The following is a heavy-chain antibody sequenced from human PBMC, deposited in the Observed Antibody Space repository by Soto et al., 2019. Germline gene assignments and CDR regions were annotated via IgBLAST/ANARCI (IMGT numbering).Heavy chain of an antibody. V-gene: IGHV3-11*01. CDR1: GFTFSDYY. Sequence: QVQLVESGGGLVKPGGSLRLSCAASGFTFSDYYMSWIRQAPGKGLEWISYISRSASTIYYADSVKGRFTISRDNAKNSMYLQMNSLRAEDTAVYYCARKPYSRSWSDYWGQGTLVTVSS. J-gene: IGHJ4*02. D-gene: IGHD6-13*01. CDR3: ARKPYSRSWSDY. CDR2: ISRSASTI.